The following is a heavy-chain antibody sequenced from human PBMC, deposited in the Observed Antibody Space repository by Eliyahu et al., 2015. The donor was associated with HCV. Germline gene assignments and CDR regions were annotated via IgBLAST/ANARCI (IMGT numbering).Heavy chain of an antibody. Sequence: QVQLVESGGGVVQPGRSLRLSCAASGFXFXNYGMHWVRQAPGKGLGWVAVIWYDGTNKYYADSVKGRFTISRDNSKNTLYLQMNSLRAEDTSIYYCARVFQGDTSGEVYPFDMGGQGTMVTVSS. J-gene: IGHJ3*02. D-gene: IGHD6-19*01. CDR1: GFXFXNYG. CDR2: IWYDGTNK. V-gene: IGHV3-33*01. CDR3: ARVFQGDTSGEVYPFDM.